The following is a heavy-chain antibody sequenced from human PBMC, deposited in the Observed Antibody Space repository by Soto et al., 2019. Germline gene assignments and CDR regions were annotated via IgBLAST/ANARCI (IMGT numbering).Heavy chain of an antibody. CDR3: AKEYSTSFDY. J-gene: IGHJ4*02. V-gene: IGHV3-23*01. CDR1: GFSYSNYA. Sequence: GGSLRLSCAASGFSYSNYAMNWVRQAPGKGLEWVSAISAGGSNTNYADSVKGRFTISSDNSKNTLYLQMNGLRADDTAVYYCAKEYSTSFDYWGQGTPVTVSS. D-gene: IGHD6-6*01. CDR2: ISAGGSNT.